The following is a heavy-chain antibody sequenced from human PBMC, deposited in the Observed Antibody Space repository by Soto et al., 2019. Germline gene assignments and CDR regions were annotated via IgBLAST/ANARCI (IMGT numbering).Heavy chain of an antibody. J-gene: IGHJ6*02. CDR3: ARARYDILTGYYYYGMDV. V-gene: IGHV4-34*01. CDR2: INHSGST. Sequence: SETLSLTCAVYGGSFSGYYWSWIRQPPGKGLEWIGEINHSGSTNYNPSLKMRVTISVDTSKNQFSLKLGSVTAADTAVYYCARARYDILTGYYYYGMDVWGQGTTVTVSS. D-gene: IGHD3-9*01. CDR1: GGSFSGYY.